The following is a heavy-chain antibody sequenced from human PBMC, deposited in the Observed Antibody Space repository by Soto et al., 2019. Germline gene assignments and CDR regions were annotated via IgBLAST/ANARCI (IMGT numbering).Heavy chain of an antibody. J-gene: IGHJ3*02. V-gene: IGHV3-48*04. CDR2: ISSSSTI. D-gene: IGHD2-15*01. CDR1: GFTFSSYA. Sequence: GGSLRLSCAASGFTFSSYAMHWVRQAPGKGLEWVSYISSSSTIYYADSVKGRFTISRDNAKNSLYLQMNSLRAEDTAVYYCARVDEFCSGGSCYGSDAFDIWGQGTMVTVSS. CDR3: ARVDEFCSGGSCYGSDAFDI.